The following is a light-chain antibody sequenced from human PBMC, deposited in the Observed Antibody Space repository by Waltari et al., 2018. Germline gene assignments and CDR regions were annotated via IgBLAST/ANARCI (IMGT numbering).Light chain of an antibody. CDR1: QGISSY. J-gene: IGKJ3*01. CDR3: QQLNSYPLS. CDR2: AAS. V-gene: IGKV1-9*01. Sequence: IQLTPSPSSLSASVGDRVTITCRASQGISSYLAWYQPKPGKAPKLLIYAASTLTSGVPSRFSGSGSGTDFTLTISSLQPDDFATYYCQQLNSYPLSFGPGTKVDVK.